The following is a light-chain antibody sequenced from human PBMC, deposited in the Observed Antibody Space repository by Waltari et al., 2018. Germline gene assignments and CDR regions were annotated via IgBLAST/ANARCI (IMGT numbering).Light chain of an antibody. J-gene: IGKJ1*01. CDR2: DAS. Sequence: EIMLKQSPGTLSLSPGESATLSCRASQSISKYLAWYQQKPGQAPRPLIYDASFRATGIPDSFSGSGYGTDFSLTISRLEPEDYAVYYCQKYGSLPATFGRGTKVEIK. V-gene: IGKV3-20*01. CDR1: QSISKY. CDR3: QKYGSLPAT.